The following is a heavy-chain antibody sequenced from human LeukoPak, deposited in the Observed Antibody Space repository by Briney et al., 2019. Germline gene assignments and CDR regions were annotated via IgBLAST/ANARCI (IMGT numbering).Heavy chain of an antibody. V-gene: IGHV1-2*02. D-gene: IGHD3-10*01. CDR1: GYTFTGYY. CDR2: INPNSGGT. J-gene: IGHJ4*02. CDR3: ARGPYYYGSGSYWDPDY. Sequence: ASVNVSCKASGYTFTGYYMHWVRQAPGQGLEWRGWINPNSGGTNYAQKFQGRVTMTRDTSISTAYMELSRLRSDDTAVYYCARGPYYYGSGSYWDPDYWGQGTLVTVSS.